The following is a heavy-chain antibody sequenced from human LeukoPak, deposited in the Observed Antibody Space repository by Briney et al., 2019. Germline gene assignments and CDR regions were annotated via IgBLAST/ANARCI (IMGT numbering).Heavy chain of an antibody. CDR2: IIPIFGTA. CDR3: ARGRQQLVLVPFDY. Sequence: SVKVSCKASGYTFTSYAISWVRQAPGQGLEWMGGIIPIFGTANYAQKFQGRVTITADESTSTAYMELSSLRSEDTAVYYCARGRQQLVLVPFDYWGQGTLVTVSS. J-gene: IGHJ4*02. V-gene: IGHV1-69*13. D-gene: IGHD6-13*01. CDR1: GYTFTSYA.